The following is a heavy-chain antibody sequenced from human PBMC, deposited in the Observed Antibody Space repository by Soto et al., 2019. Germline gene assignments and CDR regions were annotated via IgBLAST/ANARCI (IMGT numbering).Heavy chain of an antibody. CDR1: GFTFSRYS. V-gene: IGHV3-21*06. Sequence: PXASLQLSCAASGFTFSRYSMNWVRQAPGKGLEWVSSISSTTNYIYYGDSMKGRFTISRDNAKNSLYLEMNSLRAEDTAVYYCARESEDLTSNFDYWGQGTLVTVSS. CDR3: ARESEDLTSNFDY. J-gene: IGHJ4*02. CDR2: ISSTTNYI.